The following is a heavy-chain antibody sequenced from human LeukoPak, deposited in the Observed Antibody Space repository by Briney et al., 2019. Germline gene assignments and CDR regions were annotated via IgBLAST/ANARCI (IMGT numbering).Heavy chain of an antibody. CDR2: IYYSGST. D-gene: IGHD6-19*01. J-gene: IGHJ5*02. CDR3: ARGPVEQWLVFNWFDP. Sequence: SETLSLTCTVSGDSINPYYWSWIRQPPGKGLEWIGYIYYSGSTNYNPSLKSRVTISVDTSKNQFSLKLSSVTAADTAVYYCARGPVEQWLVFNWFDPWGQGTLVTVSS. CDR1: GDSINPYY. V-gene: IGHV4-59*01.